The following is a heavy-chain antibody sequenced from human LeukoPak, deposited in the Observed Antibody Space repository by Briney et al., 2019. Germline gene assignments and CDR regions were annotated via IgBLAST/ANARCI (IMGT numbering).Heavy chain of an antibody. CDR3: AWQTSFAFWRVEY. CDR1: GFTFTDAW. V-gene: IGHV3-15*05. Sequence: GGSLRLSCAASGFTFTDAWMHWVRQTPGRGLEGVGRIKSKGGGETTDYAPPVKGRFIILRDDSKNTLHLQMNSLKTGDTAVYYCAWQTSFAFWRVEYGGLGTLVTVSS. D-gene: IGHD3-3*01. J-gene: IGHJ4*02. CDR2: IKSKGGGETT.